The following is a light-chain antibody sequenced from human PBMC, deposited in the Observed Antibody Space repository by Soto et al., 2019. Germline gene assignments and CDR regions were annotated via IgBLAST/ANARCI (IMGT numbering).Light chain of an antibody. CDR1: QSVSRN. V-gene: IGKV3-15*01. J-gene: IGKJ5*01. Sequence: EIVMTQSPATLSVSPGERATLSCRASQSVSRNLAWYQQRPGQAHRLLISGASTRATGIAARFSGSGSGREFTLTISSLRSEDSALYYCQQYSNWPTFGQGTRLEIK. CDR2: GAS. CDR3: QQYSNWPT.